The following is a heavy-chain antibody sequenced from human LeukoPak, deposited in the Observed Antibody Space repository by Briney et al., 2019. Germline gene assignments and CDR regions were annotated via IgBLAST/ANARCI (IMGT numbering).Heavy chain of an antibody. CDR1: GFTVNSNY. J-gene: IGHJ4*02. CDR3: ARVPSYYDSRGPGH. CDR2: IYSGSST. V-gene: IGHV3-53*01. D-gene: IGHD3-22*01. Sequence: GGSLRLSCAASGFTVNSNYMSWVRQAPGKGLEWVSLIYSGSSTFYADSVRGRFTISSDNSKNTLYLQMNSLTAEDTAVYYCARVPSYYDSRGPGHWGLGTLVTVSS.